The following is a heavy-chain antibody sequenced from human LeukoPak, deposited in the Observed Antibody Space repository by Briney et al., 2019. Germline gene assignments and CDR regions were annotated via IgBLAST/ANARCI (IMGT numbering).Heavy chain of an antibody. J-gene: IGHJ4*02. D-gene: IGHD6-13*01. CDR3: ARAAAAAPDV. Sequence: SQTLSLTCTVSGDSISGSAYYWSWIRQFPGQGLEWIGYIYSGGSTYYNPALKNRLIMAIDTSKNQFSLGLTSVTAADTAVYYRARAAAAAPDVWGQGTLVTVSS. CDR1: GDSISGSAYY. V-gene: IGHV4-31*03. CDR2: IYSGGST.